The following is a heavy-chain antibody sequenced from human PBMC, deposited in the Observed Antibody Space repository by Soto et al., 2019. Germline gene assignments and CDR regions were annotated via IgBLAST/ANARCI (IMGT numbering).Heavy chain of an antibody. V-gene: IGHV1-8*01. Sequence: ASVKVSCKASGYTFTSYDINWVRQATGQGLEWMGWMNPNSGNTGYAQKFQGRVTMTRNTSISTAYMELSSLRSEDTAVYYCARGIMITFGGVIADDAFDIWGQGTMVTVSS. CDR2: MNPNSGNT. CDR3: ARGIMITFGGVIADDAFDI. D-gene: IGHD3-16*02. CDR1: GYTFTSYD. J-gene: IGHJ3*02.